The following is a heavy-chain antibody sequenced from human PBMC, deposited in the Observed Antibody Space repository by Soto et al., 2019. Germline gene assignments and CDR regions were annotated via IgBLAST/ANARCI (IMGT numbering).Heavy chain of an antibody. Sequence: QVQLQESGPGLVKPSQTLSLTCTVSGGSISSGDFYWSWIRQHPGKGLEWIGYIYYSGSTYYTPSLKSRVTISVDTSKNQFSLKLSSVTAADTAVYYCAISPSSSSWYRVDYWCQGTLVTVSS. CDR1: GGSISSGDFY. D-gene: IGHD6-13*01. CDR3: AISPSSSSWYRVDY. J-gene: IGHJ4*02. CDR2: IYYSGST. V-gene: IGHV4-31*03.